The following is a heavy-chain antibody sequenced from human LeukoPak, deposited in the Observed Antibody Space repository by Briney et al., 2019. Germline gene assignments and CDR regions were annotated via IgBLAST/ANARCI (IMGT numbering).Heavy chain of an antibody. CDR3: ARNVGWYTHDT. CDR2: IYGSGST. CDR1: GDSLSSHY. V-gene: IGHV4-59*08. J-gene: IGHJ5*02. D-gene: IGHD6-19*01. Sequence: SETLSLTCTVSGDSLSSHYWSWIRQPPGKGLEGIGYIYGSGSTHYDPSLRSRVTISEDTSKNQFSLKLTSVTAEDTAVYYCARNVGWYTHDTWGQGTLVTVSS.